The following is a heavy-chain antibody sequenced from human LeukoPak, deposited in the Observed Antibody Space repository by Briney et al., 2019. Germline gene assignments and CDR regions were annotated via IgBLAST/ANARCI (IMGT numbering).Heavy chain of an antibody. Sequence: GASVKVSCKVSGYTLTKLSMHWVRQAPGKGLEWMGGFDPEDGETIYAQKFQGRVTMTEDTSTDTAYMELSSLRSEDTAVYYCARASSVDWAFDYWGQGTLVTVSS. CDR3: ARASSVDWAFDY. V-gene: IGHV1-24*01. J-gene: IGHJ4*02. CDR2: FDPEDGET. D-gene: IGHD6-19*01. CDR1: GYTLTKLS.